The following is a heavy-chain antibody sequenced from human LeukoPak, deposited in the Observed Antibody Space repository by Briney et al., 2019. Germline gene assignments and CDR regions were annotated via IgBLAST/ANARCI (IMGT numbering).Heavy chain of an antibody. CDR2: IRSKAYGGTT. CDR3: TRRSIVGAFFDY. CDR1: GFTFGDYA. V-gene: IGHV3-49*04. D-gene: IGHD1-26*01. J-gene: IGHJ4*02. Sequence: GGSLRLSCTASGFTFGDYAMSWVRQAPGKGLEWVGFIRSKAYGGTTEYAASVKGRFTISRDDSKSIAYLQMNSLKTEDTAVYYCTRRSIVGAFFDYWGQGTLVTVSS.